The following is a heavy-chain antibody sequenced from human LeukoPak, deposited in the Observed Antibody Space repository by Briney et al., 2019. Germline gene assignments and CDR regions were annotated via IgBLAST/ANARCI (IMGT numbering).Heavy chain of an antibody. CDR2: ISGSGGST. V-gene: IGHV3-23*01. CDR1: VFTFSSYS. CDR3: AKKTPAVYFDY. J-gene: IGHJ4*02. Sequence: GGCLRLSCAASVFTFSSYSMSWVRQAPWKGLEWVSAISGSGGSTYYADSVKGRFTISKDNSKNTLYLQMNSLRAEDTAVYYCAKKTPAVYFDYWGQGTLVTVSS.